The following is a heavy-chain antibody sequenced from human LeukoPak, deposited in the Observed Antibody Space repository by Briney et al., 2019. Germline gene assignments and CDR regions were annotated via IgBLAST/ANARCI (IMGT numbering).Heavy chain of an antibody. CDR3: RSGGLAVAGKGMVDY. CDR1: GGSISSYY. Sequence: SETLSLTCTVSGGSISSYYWSWIRQPGGKGLEWIGRTYTSGSTNYNPSLKSRVTLSVDTSKNHFSLKLSSVTAADTAVYYCRSGGLAVAGKGMVDYWGQGTLVTVSS. V-gene: IGHV4-4*07. CDR2: TYTSGST. J-gene: IGHJ4*02. D-gene: IGHD6-19*01.